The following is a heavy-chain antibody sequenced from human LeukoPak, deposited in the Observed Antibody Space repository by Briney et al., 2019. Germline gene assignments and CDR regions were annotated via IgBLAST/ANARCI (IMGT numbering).Heavy chain of an antibody. D-gene: IGHD3-22*01. CDR1: GESFNGYY. CDR2: IIYPGST. J-gene: IGHJ4*02. Sequence: SVTLSLTCAVYGESFNGYYWTWIRQPPGKGLEWIGEIIYPGSTKYNSSLKSRVTISVNTSKNEFSLNLTPVTAADTAVYYCARGLARGYPPITFDYWGQGTLVTVSS. CDR3: ARGLARGYPPITFDY. V-gene: IGHV4-34*12.